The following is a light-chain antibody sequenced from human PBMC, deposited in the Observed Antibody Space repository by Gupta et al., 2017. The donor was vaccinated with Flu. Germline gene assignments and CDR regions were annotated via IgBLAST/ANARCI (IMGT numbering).Light chain of an antibody. CDR1: SSNNGKNF. CDR2: END. Sequence: SSNNGKNFVSWYQQLPGTAPKLLIDENDTRPSGIPDRFSGSKSGTSATLGITGLHTGDEADYYCGTWDDSLYTVVFGGGTKLTVL. CDR3: GTWDDSLYTVV. J-gene: IGLJ3*02. V-gene: IGLV1-51*02.